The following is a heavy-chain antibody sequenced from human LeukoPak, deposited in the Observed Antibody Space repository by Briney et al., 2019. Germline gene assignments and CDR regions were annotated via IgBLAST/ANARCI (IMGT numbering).Heavy chain of an antibody. Sequence: GGSLRLSCAASGFTFSSYSMNWVRQAPRKGLERVSYISSSSSTIYYADSVKGRFTISRDNAKNSLYLQMNSLRDEDTAVYYCARDPQEDDGYGAFDIWGQGTMVTVSS. D-gene: IGHD5-18*01. V-gene: IGHV3-48*02. CDR3: ARDPQEDDGYGAFDI. CDR1: GFTFSSYS. J-gene: IGHJ3*02. CDR2: ISSSSSTI.